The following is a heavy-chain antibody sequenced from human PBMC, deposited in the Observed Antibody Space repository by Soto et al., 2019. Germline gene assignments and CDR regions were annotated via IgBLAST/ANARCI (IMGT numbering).Heavy chain of an antibody. V-gene: IGHV3-21*02. CDR3: ARPSTQTRFWNWFDP. CDR1: GFTLSSYT. Sequence: EVRLVESGGGLVKPGESLRLSCAASGFTLSSYTMHWVRQAPGKGLEWVASISESRSSIYYADSVKGRFTISRDSAENSLFLQMTSLTAADSAVYYCARPSTQTRFWNWFDPWGQGTLVTVSS. J-gene: IGHJ5*02. CDR2: ISESRSSI.